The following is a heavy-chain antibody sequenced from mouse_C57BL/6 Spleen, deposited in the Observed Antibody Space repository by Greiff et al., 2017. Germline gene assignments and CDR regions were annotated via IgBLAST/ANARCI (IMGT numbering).Heavy chain of an antibody. J-gene: IGHJ2*01. CDR3: ARRYYYGEGCYFDY. V-gene: IGHV1-69*01. CDR2: IDPSDSYT. CDR1: GYTFTSYW. Sequence: QVQLQQPGAELVMPGASVKLSCKASGYTFTSYWMHWVKQRPGQGLEWIGEIDPSDSYTNYNQKFKGKSTLTVDKSSSTAYMQLSSLTSEDSAVYYCARRYYYGEGCYFDYWGQGTTLTVSS. D-gene: IGHD1-1*01.